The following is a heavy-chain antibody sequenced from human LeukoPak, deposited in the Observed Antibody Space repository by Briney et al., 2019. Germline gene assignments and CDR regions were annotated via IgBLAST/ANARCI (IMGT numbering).Heavy chain of an antibody. Sequence: GGSLRLSCSASGFTDSSNYMSWVRQAPGKGLEWVSVIYSGGSTYYADSVKGRFTISRDNSKNTLYLQMNSLRAEDTAVYYCAREPVGGVVAEGYFDYWGQGTLVTVSS. CDR1: GFTDSSNY. D-gene: IGHD2-15*01. CDR3: AREPVGGVVAEGYFDY. J-gene: IGHJ4*02. CDR2: IYSGGST. V-gene: IGHV3-53*01.